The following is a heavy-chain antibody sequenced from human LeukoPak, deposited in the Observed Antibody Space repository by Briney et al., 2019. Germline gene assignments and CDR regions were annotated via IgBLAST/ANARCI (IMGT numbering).Heavy chain of an antibody. V-gene: IGHV3-20*04. D-gene: IGHD1-14*01. CDR2: NNWNGDST. CDR1: GFTFDDYD. Sequence: GGSLRLSCAASGFTFDDYDMSWVRQAPGKGLEWVSGNNWNGDSTAYADSVKGRFTISRDNAKCSLYLQMNSLRAEDTAFYYCARNISSAGTSYFDYWGQGTLVTVSS. CDR3: ARNISSAGTSYFDY. J-gene: IGHJ4*02.